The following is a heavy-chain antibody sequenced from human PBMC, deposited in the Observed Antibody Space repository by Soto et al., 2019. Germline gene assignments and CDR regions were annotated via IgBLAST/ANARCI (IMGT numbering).Heavy chain of an antibody. CDR1: GFTVSNNY. V-gene: IGHV3-53*01. J-gene: IGHJ4*02. D-gene: IGHD1-26*01. CDR3: ARGVPVRAIGRFYFDS. CDR2: MYSGGTAT. Sequence: GSLRLSCAASGFTVSNNYMTWVRQAPGKGLEWVSVMYSGGTATSYADSVKGRFTVSRDNSKNTVSLQLDSLRAEDTAVYYCARGVPVRAIGRFYFDSWGQGTLVTVSS.